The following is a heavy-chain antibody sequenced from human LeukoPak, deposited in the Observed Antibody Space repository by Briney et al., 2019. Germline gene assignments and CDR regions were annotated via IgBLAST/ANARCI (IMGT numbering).Heavy chain of an antibody. D-gene: IGHD3-10*02. Sequence: TGGSLRLSCAASGFTFSSYWMHWVRQAPGKGLVWVSRINSDGSSTNYADSVKGRFTISRDNAKNSLYLQMNSLRAEDTAVYYCAELGITMIGGVWGKGPTVTISS. CDR3: AELGITMIGGV. CDR1: GFTFSSYW. V-gene: IGHV3-74*01. J-gene: IGHJ6*04. CDR2: INSDGSST.